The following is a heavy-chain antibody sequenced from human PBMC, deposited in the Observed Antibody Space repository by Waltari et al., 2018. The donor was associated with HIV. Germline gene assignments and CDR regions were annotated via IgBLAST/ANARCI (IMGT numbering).Heavy chain of an antibody. CDR1: GGSISSSSSY. CDR3: ARALRNDILTGYRRYYFDY. CDR2: IYYSGST. Sequence: QLQLQESGPGLVKPSATLSLTCTVSGGSISSSSSYWGWIRQPPGKGVEWIGSIYYSGSTYYNPSLKSRVTISVDTSKNQFSLKLSSVTAADTAVYYCARALRNDILTGYRRYYFDYWGQGTLVTVSS. D-gene: IGHD3-9*01. J-gene: IGHJ4*02. V-gene: IGHV4-39*07.